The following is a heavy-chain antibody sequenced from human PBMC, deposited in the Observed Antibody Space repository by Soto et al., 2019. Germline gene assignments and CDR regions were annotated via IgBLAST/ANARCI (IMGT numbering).Heavy chain of an antibody. CDR3: AAGWAAAGTVGY. CDR1: GYTFNRYG. Sequence: SVKVSCTASGYTFNRYGISCVRQARGQRLEWIGWISAYSGNTNFAQKFQERVTITRDMSTSTAYMELSSLRSEDTAVYYCAAGWAAAGTVGYWGQGTLVTVSS. D-gene: IGHD6-13*01. V-gene: IGHV1-58*02. CDR2: ISAYSGNT. J-gene: IGHJ4*02.